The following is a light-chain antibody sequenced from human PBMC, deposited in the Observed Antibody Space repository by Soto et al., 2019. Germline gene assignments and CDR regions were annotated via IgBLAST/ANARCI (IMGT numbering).Light chain of an antibody. CDR1: QSVLYSSNNKNY. CDR2: WAS. V-gene: IGKV4-1*01. J-gene: IGKJ4*01. Sequence: DIVMTQSPDSLAVSLGERATINFKSSQSVLYSSNNKNYLAWYQQKPGQPPKLLIYWASTRESGVPDRFSGSGSGTDFTLTISSLQAEDVAVYYCQQYYSTPLTFXGGTKVDIK. CDR3: QQYYSTPLT.